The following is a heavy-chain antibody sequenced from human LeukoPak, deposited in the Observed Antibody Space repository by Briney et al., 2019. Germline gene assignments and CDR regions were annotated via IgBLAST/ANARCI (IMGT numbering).Heavy chain of an antibody. D-gene: IGHD6-13*01. J-gene: IGHJ5*02. V-gene: IGHV1-18*01. CDR1: GYTFMSYG. Sequence: ASVKVSCKASGYTFMSYGIHWVRQAPGQGLEWMGWSSVYNGNTKYAQKFQGRVTMTTDSSTSTAYMELRTLISDDTAVYYCAREGPFVSSWYVRDNWFDPWGQGTLVTVSS. CDR2: SSVYNGNT. CDR3: AREGPFVSSWYVRDNWFDP.